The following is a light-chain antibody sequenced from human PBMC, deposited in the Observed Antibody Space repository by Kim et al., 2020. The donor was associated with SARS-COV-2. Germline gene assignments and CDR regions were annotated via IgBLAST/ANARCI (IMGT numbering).Light chain of an antibody. V-gene: IGLV10-54*01. Sequence: QAGLTQPPSVSKGLRQTATLTCTGNINNVGNQGAAWLQQHQGHPPKLLFYRDNNRPSGISARFSASRSGSTASLTITGLQPEYEADYYCSAWDSSLSAWVFGGGTQLTVL. CDR1: INNVGNQG. CDR2: RDN. J-gene: IGLJ3*02. CDR3: SAWDSSLSAWV.